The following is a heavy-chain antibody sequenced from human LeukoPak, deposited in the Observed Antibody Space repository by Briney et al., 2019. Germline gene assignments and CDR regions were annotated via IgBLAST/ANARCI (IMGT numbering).Heavy chain of an antibody. V-gene: IGHV3-30-3*01. CDR3: ARDQHDSSGYYTDY. Sequence: GRSLRLSCAASGFTFSSYAMHWVRQAPGKGLEWVAVISYDGSNKYYADSMKGRFTISRDNSKNTLYLQMNSLRAEDTAVYYCARDQHDSSGYYTDYWGQGTLVTVSS. CDR2: ISYDGSNK. CDR1: GFTFSSYA. D-gene: IGHD3-22*01. J-gene: IGHJ4*02.